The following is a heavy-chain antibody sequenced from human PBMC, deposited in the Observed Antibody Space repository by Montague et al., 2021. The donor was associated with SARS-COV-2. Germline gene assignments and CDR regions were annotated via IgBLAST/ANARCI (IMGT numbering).Heavy chain of an antibody. V-gene: IGHV4-59*01. D-gene: IGHD1-14*01. CDR1: CASISSYY. CDR3: ASLDRNWFDS. CDR2: IHYTGTS. Sequence: SETLSLTCNVSCASISSYYWSWIRQPPGRGLEWIGYIHYTGTSRSNPSLQSRVTMSVDTSKNQFSLTVRSVTAADTAVYYCASLDRNWFDSWGQGTLVTVSS. J-gene: IGHJ5*01.